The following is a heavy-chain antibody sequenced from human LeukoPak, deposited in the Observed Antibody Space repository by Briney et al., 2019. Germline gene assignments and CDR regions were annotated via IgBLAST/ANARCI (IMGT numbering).Heavy chain of an antibody. CDR1: GGSISSHY. CDR2: IYYSGST. J-gene: IGHJ5*02. CDR3: ARSQWELSGWFDP. Sequence: SETLSLTCTVSGGSISSHYWSWIRQPPGKGLEWIGYIYYSGSTNYNPSLQSRVTISVDTSKNQFSLKLSSVTAADTAVYYCARSQWELSGWFDPWGQGTLVTVSS. V-gene: IGHV4-59*11. D-gene: IGHD1-26*01.